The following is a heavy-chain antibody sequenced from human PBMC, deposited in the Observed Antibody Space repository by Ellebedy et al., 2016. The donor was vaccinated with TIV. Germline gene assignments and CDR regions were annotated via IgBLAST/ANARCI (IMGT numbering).Heavy chain of an antibody. J-gene: IGHJ5*02. CDR1: GGTFSSYT. CDR2: IFPIFGTA. Sequence: ASVKVSCKVSGGTFSSYTFSWVRQTPGQGLEWMGWIFPIFGTANYAQKFQGRVTITADESTSTAYMELSSLRSEDTAVYYCARAQGWFDPWGQGTLVTVSS. CDR3: ARAQGWFDP. V-gene: IGHV1-69*13.